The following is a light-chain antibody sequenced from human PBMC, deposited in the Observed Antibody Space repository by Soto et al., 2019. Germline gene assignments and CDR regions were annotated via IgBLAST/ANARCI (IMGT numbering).Light chain of an antibody. CDR1: SSDVGSYNL. CDR3: CSYAGSSYV. Sequence: QSALTQPASVSGSPGQSITISCTGTSSDVGSYNLVSWYQQHPGKAPKLMIYEVSKRPSGVSNRFSGSKSDNTASLTISGLQAEDEADYYCCSYAGSSYVFGTGTQLTVL. J-gene: IGLJ1*01. CDR2: EVS. V-gene: IGLV2-23*02.